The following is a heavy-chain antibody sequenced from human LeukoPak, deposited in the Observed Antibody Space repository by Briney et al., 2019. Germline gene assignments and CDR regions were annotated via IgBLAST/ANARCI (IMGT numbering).Heavy chain of an antibody. J-gene: IGHJ4*02. CDR3: ARDSIFDY. V-gene: IGHV3-7*01. CDR2: IKQDGSKK. D-gene: IGHD2/OR15-2a*01. Sequence: PGGSLRLSCVASGFPFSSYWMTWVRQAPGKGLEWVANIKQDGSKKSYVDSVKGRFTISRDNSKNTLYLQMNSLKAEDTAVYYCARDSIFDYWGQGTLVTVSS. CDR1: GFPFSSYW.